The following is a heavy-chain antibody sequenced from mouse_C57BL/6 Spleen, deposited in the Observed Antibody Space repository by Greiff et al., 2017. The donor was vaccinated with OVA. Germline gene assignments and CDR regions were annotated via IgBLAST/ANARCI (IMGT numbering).Heavy chain of an antibody. J-gene: IGHJ2*01. D-gene: IGHD2-5*01. CDR2: INPNNGGT. Sequence: EVQLQESGPELVKPGASVKISCKASGYTFTDYYMNWVKQSHGKSLEWIRDINPNNGGTSYNQKFKGKATLTVDKSSSTAYMELRSLTSEDSAVYYCAREDYSNLDYWGQGTTLTVSS. V-gene: IGHV1-26*01. CDR1: GYTFTDYY. CDR3: AREDYSNLDY.